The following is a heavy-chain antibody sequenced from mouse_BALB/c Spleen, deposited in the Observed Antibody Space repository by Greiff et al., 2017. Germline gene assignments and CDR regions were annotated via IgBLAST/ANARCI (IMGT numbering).Heavy chain of an antibody. CDR2: IDPENGNT. D-gene: IGHD4-1*01. J-gene: IGHJ2*01. Sequence: VQLQQSGAELVRPGALVKLSCKASGFNIKDYYMHWVKQRPEQGLEWIGWIDPENGNTIYDPKFQGKASITADTSSNTAYLQLSSLTSEDTAVYYCALTGTGFDDWGQGTTLTVSS. V-gene: IGHV14-1*02. CDR1: GFNIKDYY. CDR3: ALTGTGFDD.